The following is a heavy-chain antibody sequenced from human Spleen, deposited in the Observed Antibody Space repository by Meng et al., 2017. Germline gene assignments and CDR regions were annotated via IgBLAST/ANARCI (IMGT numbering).Heavy chain of an antibody. V-gene: IGHV3-53*01. CDR3: AREILWFGDGFDY. CDR2: LYSGGGT. Sequence: GESLKISCAASGFIVSSDYMHWLRQAPGKGLEWVSVLYSGGGTYYADSVKGRFTISRDNSKNTVYLQMNSLRAEDTAIYYCAREILWFGDGFDYWGQGTLVTVSS. J-gene: IGHJ4*02. CDR1: GFIVSSDY. D-gene: IGHD3-10*01.